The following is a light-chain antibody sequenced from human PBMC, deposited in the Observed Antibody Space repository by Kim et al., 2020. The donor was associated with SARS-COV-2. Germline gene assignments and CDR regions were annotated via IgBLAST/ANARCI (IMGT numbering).Light chain of an antibody. V-gene: IGLV2-8*01. CDR1: TSDVGSYNY. Sequence: GQSVTISCTGPTSDVGSYNYVSWYQQHPGKAPRLIMYEVSKRPSGVPDRFSGSRSGNTASLIVSGLQAEDEAGYYCCSYAGSNTFVFGGGTQLTVL. CDR3: CSYAGSNTFV. J-gene: IGLJ7*01. CDR2: EVS.